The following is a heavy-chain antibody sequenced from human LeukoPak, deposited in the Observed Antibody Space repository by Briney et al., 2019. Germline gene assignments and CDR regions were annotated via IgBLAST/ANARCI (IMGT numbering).Heavy chain of an antibody. CDR3: ARRGLYGSSPFDP. CDR2: IYYSGTT. Sequence: SETLSLTCTVSGGSISSSTYFWGWIRQPPGKGLEWLGIIYYSGTTYYNPSLKSRVTISVDTSKNQFSLKLSSVTAADTAVYYCARRGLYGSSPFDPWGQGALVTVSS. D-gene: IGHD2-2*01. J-gene: IGHJ5*02. V-gene: IGHV4-39*01. CDR1: GGSISSSTYF.